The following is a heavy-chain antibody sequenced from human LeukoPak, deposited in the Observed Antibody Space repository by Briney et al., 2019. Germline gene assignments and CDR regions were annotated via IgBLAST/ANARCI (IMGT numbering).Heavy chain of an antibody. Sequence: ASVKVSCKASGYTFTGHYIHWVRQAPGQGLEWMGRINPNSGGTNYAQKFQGRVTMTRDTSISTAYMELSRLRSDDTAVYYCARGGVVPAAFFDYWGQGTLVTVSS. CDR3: ARGGVVPAAFFDY. V-gene: IGHV1-2*06. D-gene: IGHD2-2*01. CDR1: GYTFTGHY. J-gene: IGHJ4*02. CDR2: INPNSGGT.